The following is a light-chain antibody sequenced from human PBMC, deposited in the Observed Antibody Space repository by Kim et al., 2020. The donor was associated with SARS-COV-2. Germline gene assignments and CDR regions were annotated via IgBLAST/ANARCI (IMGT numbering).Light chain of an antibody. V-gene: IGLV10-54*01. Sequence: QAGLTQPPSVSKDLRQTATLTCTGNSNNVGDQGAAWLQHHQGHPPKLLSYRNNNWPSGISERLSASRSGNTASLTITGLQPEDEADYYCSAWDSSLSAWVFGGGTQLTVL. J-gene: IGLJ3*02. CDR1: SNNVGDQG. CDR2: RNN. CDR3: SAWDSSLSAWV.